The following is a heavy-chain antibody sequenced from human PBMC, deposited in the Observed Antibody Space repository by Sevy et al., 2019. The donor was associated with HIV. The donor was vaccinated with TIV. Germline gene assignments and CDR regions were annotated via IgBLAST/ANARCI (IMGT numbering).Heavy chain of an antibody. CDR1: GGSLNTYG. J-gene: IGHJ4*02. CDR2: AYYNGGT. CDR3: GRDNWGSIDY. Sequence: SETLSLTCTVSGGSLNTYGWSWIRQPPGKGLEWIGYAYYNGGTNYNPSLKSRLTILVGTSERQFSLQLSSVTPADTAVYYCGRDNWGSIDYWGQGVLLTVSS. D-gene: IGHD7-27*01. V-gene: IGHV4-59*01.